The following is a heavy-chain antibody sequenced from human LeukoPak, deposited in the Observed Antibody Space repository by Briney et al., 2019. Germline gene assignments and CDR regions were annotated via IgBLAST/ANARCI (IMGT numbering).Heavy chain of an antibody. Sequence: ASVKVSCKASGYTFTGYYMHWVRQAPGQGLEWMGWINPNSGGTNYAQKFQGRVTMTRDTSISTAYMELSRLRSDDTAVYYCARKGGYSSLDAFDIWGQGTMVTVSS. CDR1: GYTFTGYY. CDR3: ARKGGYSSLDAFDI. CDR2: INPNSGGT. J-gene: IGHJ3*02. D-gene: IGHD5-18*01. V-gene: IGHV1-2*02.